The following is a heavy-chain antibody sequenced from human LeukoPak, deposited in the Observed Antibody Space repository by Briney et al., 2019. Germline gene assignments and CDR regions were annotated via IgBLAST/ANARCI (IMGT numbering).Heavy chain of an antibody. Sequence: GGSRRFSCAAPGLTVSSYSMTWVRQPPGQDLEWVSVISSGGVAYYADSVKGRFTISKDNSKNTLFLQMNGLRAEDTAVYYCARGAGSDWGQGTLVTVSS. CDR1: GLTVSSYS. CDR2: ISSGGVA. V-gene: IGHV3-53*01. J-gene: IGHJ4*02. D-gene: IGHD2-15*01. CDR3: ARGAGSD.